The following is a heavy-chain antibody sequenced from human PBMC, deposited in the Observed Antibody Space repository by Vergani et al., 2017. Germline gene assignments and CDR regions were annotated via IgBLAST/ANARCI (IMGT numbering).Heavy chain of an antibody. J-gene: IGHJ4*02. Sequence: EVQLLESGGGLVQPGGSLRLSCAASGFTFSSYAMSWVRQAPGKGLEWVSAISGSGGSTYYADSVKGRFTISRDNSKNTLYLQMNSLRAEDTAVYYCAKDADYWWLRSGDFDYWGQGTLVTVSS. D-gene: IGHD5-12*01. CDR1: GFTFSSYA. CDR3: AKDADYWWLRSGDFDY. V-gene: IGHV3-23*01. CDR2: ISGSGGST.